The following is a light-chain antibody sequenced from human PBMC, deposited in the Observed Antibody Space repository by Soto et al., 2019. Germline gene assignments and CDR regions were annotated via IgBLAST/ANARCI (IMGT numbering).Light chain of an antibody. CDR3: QHYSSYWT. Sequence: DIQMPQSPSTLPASVGDRVTITCRASQSIDRWVAWYQQKPGKAPKILIYHAASLETGVPSRFSGRVSGTEFALTISSLQPDDFAAYYCQHYSSYWTFGQGSKVDIK. V-gene: IGKV1-5*01. J-gene: IGKJ1*01. CDR2: HAA. CDR1: QSIDRW.